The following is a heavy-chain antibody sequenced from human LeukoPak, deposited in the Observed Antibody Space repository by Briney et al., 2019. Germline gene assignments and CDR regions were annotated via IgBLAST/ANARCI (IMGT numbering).Heavy chain of an antibody. Sequence: ASVKVSCKASGYTFTGYYMHWVRQAPGQGLEWMGRINPNSGGTNYAQKFQGRVTMTRDTSISTAYMELSRLRSDDTAVYYCFPWGNSVYCSSTSCYVLEGFDYWGQGTLVTVSS. J-gene: IGHJ4*02. CDR1: GYTFTGYY. D-gene: IGHD2-2*01. CDR3: FPWGNSVYCSSTSCYVLEGFDY. V-gene: IGHV1-2*06. CDR2: INPNSGGT.